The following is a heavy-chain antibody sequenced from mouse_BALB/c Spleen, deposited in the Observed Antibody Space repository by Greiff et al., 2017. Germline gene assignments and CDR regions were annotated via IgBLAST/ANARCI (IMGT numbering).Heavy chain of an antibody. CDR1: GFTFSSYT. CDR2: ISNGGGST. CDR3: ARHSYGSAMDY. Sequence: EVQLVESGGGLVQPGGSLKLSCAASGFTFSSYTMSWVRQTPEKRLEWVAYISNGGGSTYYPDTVKGRFTISRDNAKNTLYLQMSSLKSEDTAMYYCARHSYGSAMDYWGQGTSVTVSS. J-gene: IGHJ4*01. D-gene: IGHD2-10*02. V-gene: IGHV5-12-2*01.